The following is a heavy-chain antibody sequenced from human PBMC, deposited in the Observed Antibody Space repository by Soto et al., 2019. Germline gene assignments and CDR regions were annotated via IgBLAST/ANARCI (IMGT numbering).Heavy chain of an antibody. CDR3: TKNSESSAYSSFVD. CDR2: ISGSGIST. V-gene: IGHV3-23*01. CDR1: GLTFSSYA. D-gene: IGHD3-22*01. J-gene: IGHJ4*02. Sequence: EVQLLESGGGLVQPGGSLRLSFAASGLTFSSYAMSWVRQAPGKGLEWVSGISGSGISTYYADSVKGRFTISTDNSNGSLYLSMNGQRAEDTAVYYCTKNSESSAYSSFVDWGQGTLVSVSS.